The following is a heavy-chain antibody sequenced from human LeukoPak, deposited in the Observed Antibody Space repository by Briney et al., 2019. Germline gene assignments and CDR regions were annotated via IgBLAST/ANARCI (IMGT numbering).Heavy chain of an antibody. Sequence: GGSLRLSCAASGFTFSSYWMHWVRQAPGKGLVWVSRINTDGSSTSYADSVKGRFTISRDNAKNTLYLQMNSLRAEDTAVYYCARVRGYSSSPRPGYWGQGTLVTVSS. CDR2: INTDGSST. J-gene: IGHJ4*02. D-gene: IGHD6-6*01. V-gene: IGHV3-74*01. CDR1: GFTFSSYW. CDR3: ARVRGYSSSPRPGY.